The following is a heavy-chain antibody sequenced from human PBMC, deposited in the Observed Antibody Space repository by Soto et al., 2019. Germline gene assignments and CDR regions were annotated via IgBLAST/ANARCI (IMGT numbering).Heavy chain of an antibody. D-gene: IGHD6-13*01. V-gene: IGHV1-18*01. Sequence: QVQLVQSGTEVKKPGASVKVSCKTSGYTFTNFGISWVRQAPGQGLEWMGWISAFNGHTHHAQKFQGIVTLTTDTSTSTAFLELRSLRSDDTAVYYCAREPPRATAGLNYFDPWGQGTLVSVSS. CDR2: ISAFNGHT. CDR1: GYTFTNFG. CDR3: AREPPRATAGLNYFDP. J-gene: IGHJ5*02.